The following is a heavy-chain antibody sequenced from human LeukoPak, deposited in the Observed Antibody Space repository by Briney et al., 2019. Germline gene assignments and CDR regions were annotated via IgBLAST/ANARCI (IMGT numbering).Heavy chain of an antibody. Sequence: ASVKVSCKASGYTFTSYDINWVRQATGQGLEWMGWMNPNSGNTGYAQKFQGRVTMTRDTSISTAYMELSSLRSEDTAVYYCARGRTVVVPAAPIRRYYYYGMDVWGQGTTVTVSS. J-gene: IGHJ6*02. V-gene: IGHV1-8*01. CDR3: ARGRTVVVPAAPIRRYYYYGMDV. CDR2: MNPNSGNT. D-gene: IGHD2-2*01. CDR1: GYTFTSYD.